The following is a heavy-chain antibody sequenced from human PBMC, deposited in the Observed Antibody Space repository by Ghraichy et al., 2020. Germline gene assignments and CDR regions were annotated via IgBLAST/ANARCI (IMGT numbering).Heavy chain of an antibody. CDR3: ARHYYDFWSGYYYYYYYGMDV. CDR2: IYYSGST. Sequence: SETLSLTCTVSGGSISSSSYYWGWIRQPPGKGLEWIGSIYYSGSTYYNPSLKSRVTISVDTSKNQFSLKLSSVTAADTAVYYCARHYYDFWSGYYYYYYYGMDVWCQGTTVTVSS. D-gene: IGHD3-3*01. CDR1: GGSISSSSYY. V-gene: IGHV4-39*01. J-gene: IGHJ6*02.